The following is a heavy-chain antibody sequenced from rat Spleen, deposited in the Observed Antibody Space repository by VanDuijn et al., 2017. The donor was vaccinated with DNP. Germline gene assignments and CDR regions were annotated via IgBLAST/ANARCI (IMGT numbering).Heavy chain of an antibody. Sequence: EVQLQESGPGLVKPSQSLSLTCSVTGFSITSHYWGWIRKFPGNKMEYIGHISYSGGTHYNPSLKSRISITRDTSKNQFFLQLNSVTTEDTATYYCARWSTFFDYWGQGVMVTVSS. V-gene: IGHV3-1*01. CDR1: GFSITSHY. J-gene: IGHJ2*01. D-gene: IGHD3-1*01. CDR2: ISYSGGT. CDR3: ARWSTFFDY.